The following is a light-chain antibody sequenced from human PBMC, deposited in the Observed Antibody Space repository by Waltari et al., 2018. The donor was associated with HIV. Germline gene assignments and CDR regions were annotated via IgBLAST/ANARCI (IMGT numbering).Light chain of an antibody. J-gene: IGKJ3*01. CDR1: QSVSNSY. CDR3: QQYRGSPGFN. CDR2: GTS. Sequence: EIVLTPSPGTLSLSPGERPTLSCRASQSVSNSYLAWYQQKPGQAPRLLIYGTSSSATGIPDRFSGSGAGTDFTLTISRLEPEDFAVYYGQQYRGSPGFNFGPGTKVDI. V-gene: IGKV3-20*01.